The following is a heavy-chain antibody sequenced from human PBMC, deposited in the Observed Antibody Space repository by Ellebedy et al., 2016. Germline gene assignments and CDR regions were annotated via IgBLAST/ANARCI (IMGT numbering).Heavy chain of an antibody. D-gene: IGHD2-2*01. CDR2: ISGSGGT. CDR3: AKDTSYYAESGDGMDV. J-gene: IGHJ6*02. CDR1: GFTFNNYA. Sequence: GESLKISXAASGFTFNNYAMSWVRKAPGKGLEWVSAISGSGGTYYADSVKGRFTISRDNSRNKLYLQMNSLRAEDTAVYYCAKDTSYYAESGDGMDVWGQGTTVTVSS. V-gene: IGHV3-23*01.